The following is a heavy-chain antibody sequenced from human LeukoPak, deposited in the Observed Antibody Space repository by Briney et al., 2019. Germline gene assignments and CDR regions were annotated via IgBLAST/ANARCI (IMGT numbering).Heavy chain of an antibody. V-gene: IGHV3-21*01. J-gene: IGHJ4*02. Sequence: GGSLRLSCAASGFTFSSYSMNWVRQAPGKGLEWVSSISSSSSYIYYADSVKGRFTISRDNAKNSLYLQMNSLSAEDTAVYYCASLYGLDSSDYWGQGTLVTVSS. D-gene: IGHD4-17*01. CDR2: ISSSSSYI. CDR3: ASLYGLDSSDY. CDR1: GFTFSSYS.